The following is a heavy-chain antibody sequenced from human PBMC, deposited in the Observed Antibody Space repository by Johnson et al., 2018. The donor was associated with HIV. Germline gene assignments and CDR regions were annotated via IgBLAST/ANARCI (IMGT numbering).Heavy chain of an antibody. CDR3: AKDSPWGWGAVDS. J-gene: IGHJ3*02. V-gene: IGHV3-30*04. CDR2: ISYDGSDK. Sequence: QEQLVESGGGVVQPGRSLRLSCAASGFTFSSYAMHWVRQAPGKGLEWVAVISYDGSDKYYADSVKGRFTISRDNSKNTLYLHMNSLRAEDTPVYYCAKDSPWGWGAVDSWGQGTMVTVSS. CDR1: GFTFSSYA. D-gene: IGHD3-16*01.